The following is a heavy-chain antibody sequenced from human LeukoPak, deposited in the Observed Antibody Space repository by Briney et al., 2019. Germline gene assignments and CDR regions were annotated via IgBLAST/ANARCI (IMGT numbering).Heavy chain of an antibody. CDR3: ALEYYYDSSGYYDYFDY. Sequence: GASVKVSCKASGYTFTGYYMHWVRQAPGQGLEWMGWINPNSGGTNYAQKFQGRVTMTRDTSISTAYMELSRLRSDDTAVYYCALEYYYDSSGYYDYFDYWGQGTLVTVSS. D-gene: IGHD3-22*01. J-gene: IGHJ4*02. V-gene: IGHV1-2*02. CDR2: INPNSGGT. CDR1: GYTFTGYY.